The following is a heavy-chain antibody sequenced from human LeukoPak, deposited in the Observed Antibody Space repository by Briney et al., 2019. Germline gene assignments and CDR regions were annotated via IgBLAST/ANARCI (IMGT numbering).Heavy chain of an antibody. D-gene: IGHD4-23*01. V-gene: IGHV3-30*15. Sequence: GGSLRLSCAASGYTLTYYAIHWVRQAPGKGLEWGALTSYDGNKKYYADSVKGRFTMSRDSSQNTLYLQMSSLRAEDTAVYYCARSSFDEGGIEGPFDYWGQGTLVTVSS. CDR1: GYTLTYYA. CDR2: TSYDGNKK. CDR3: ARSSFDEGGIEGPFDY. J-gene: IGHJ4*02.